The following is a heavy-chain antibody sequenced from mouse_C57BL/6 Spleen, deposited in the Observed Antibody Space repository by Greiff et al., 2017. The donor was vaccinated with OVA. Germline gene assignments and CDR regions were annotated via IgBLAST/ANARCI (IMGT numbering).Heavy chain of an antibody. CDR3: ARLACYYYHEAMDY. J-gene: IGHJ4*01. CDR2: ISPGSGST. CDR1: GYTFTDYY. D-gene: IGHD1-1*02. V-gene: IGHV1-77*01. Sequence: VQLQQSGAELVKPGASVKISCKASGYTFTDYYIYWVKQRPGQGLPWIGKISPGSGSTYYNEKFKGKATLTADKSSSPAYMQLSSLTSEDSAVYFVARLACYYYHEAMDYWGQGTSVTFSS.